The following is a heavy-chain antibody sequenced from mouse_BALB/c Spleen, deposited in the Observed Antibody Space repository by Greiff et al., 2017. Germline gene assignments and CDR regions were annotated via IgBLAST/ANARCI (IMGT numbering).Heavy chain of an antibody. CDR1: GFNIKDTY. CDR2: IDPANGNT. J-gene: IGHJ2*01. Sequence: VQLQQSGAELVKPGASVKLSCTASGFNIKDTYMHWVKQRPEQGLEWIGRIDPANGNTKYDPKFQGKATITADTSSNTAYLQLSSLTSEETAVYYCARFSSLYYFDYWGQGTTLTVSS. D-gene: IGHD1-1*01. CDR3: ARFSSLYYFDY. V-gene: IGHV14-3*02.